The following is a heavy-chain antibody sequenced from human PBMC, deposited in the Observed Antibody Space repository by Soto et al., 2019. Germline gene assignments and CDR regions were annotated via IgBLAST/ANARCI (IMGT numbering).Heavy chain of an antibody. J-gene: IGHJ6*02. D-gene: IGHD5-18*01. CDR1: GGSFSGYY. CDR2: INHSGST. CDR3: ARGYSYGSVYYYYGMDV. Sequence: WETLSLTCAVYGGSFSGYYWSWIRQPPGKGLEWIGEINHSGSTNYNPSLKSRVTISVDTSKNQFSLKLSSVTAADTAVYYCARGYSYGSVYYYYGMDVWGQGTTVTVSS. V-gene: IGHV4-34*01.